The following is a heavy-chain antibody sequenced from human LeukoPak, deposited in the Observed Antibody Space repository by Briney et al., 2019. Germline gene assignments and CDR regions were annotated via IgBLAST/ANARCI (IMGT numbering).Heavy chain of an antibody. J-gene: IGHJ3*02. V-gene: IGHV3-20*04. CDR3: ARSRIGAYQAFDI. Sequence: PGGSLRLSCAASGFTFDDHGMSWVRQAPGKGLEWVSGINWNGYSTGYADSVRGRFTISRDNAKNSLYLHMNSLRAEYTALYYFARSRIGAYQAFDISGQRKMVTVSS. D-gene: IGHD1-26*01. CDR1: GFTFDDHG. CDR2: INWNGYST.